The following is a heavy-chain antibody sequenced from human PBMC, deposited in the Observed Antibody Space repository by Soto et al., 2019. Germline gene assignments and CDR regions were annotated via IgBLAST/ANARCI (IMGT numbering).Heavy chain of an antibody. J-gene: IGHJ5*02. CDR1: VGTFSSYA. D-gene: IGHD5-18*01. CDR2: IIPIFGKG. CDR3: ARGLIQLWTMGNWFDP. Sequence: QVQLVQSGAEVKKPASSVKVSCKASVGTFSSYAIRWVRQAPGQGLEWMGGIIPIFGKGNYAQKFQGRVTITAYESTGTPYKELSRLRSEDTAVYYCARGLIQLWTMGNWFDPWGQGTLVRVSS. V-gene: IGHV1-69*01.